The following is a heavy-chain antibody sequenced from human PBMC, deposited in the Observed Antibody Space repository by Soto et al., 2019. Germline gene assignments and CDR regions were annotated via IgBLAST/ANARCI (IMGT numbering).Heavy chain of an antibody. CDR3: ARGGGIAAVGDY. V-gene: IGHV1-69*02. CDR1: GGPFSSYT. J-gene: IGHJ4*02. CDR2: IIPILCIA. Sequence: QVQLVQSGAEVKKPVSSVKVSCKASGGPFSSYTISWVRQAPGQGLEWMGRIIPILCIANYAQKFQGRVTITADKTTSTAYMELSSLRSEDTAVYYCARGGGIAAVGDYWGQGTLVTVSS. D-gene: IGHD6-13*01.